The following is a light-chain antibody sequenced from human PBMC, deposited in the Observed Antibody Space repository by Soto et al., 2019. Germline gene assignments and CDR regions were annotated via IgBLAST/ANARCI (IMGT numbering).Light chain of an antibody. CDR2: DAS. J-gene: IGKJ4*01. V-gene: IGKV1-33*01. Sequence: DIQMTQSPSSLCASVGDRVTMTCQASQDISNYLNWYQQKPGKAPKLLIYDASNLETGVPSRFSGSGSGTDFTFTISSLQPEDIATYYCQQYDNLPLTFGGGTKVDIK. CDR1: QDISNY. CDR3: QQYDNLPLT.